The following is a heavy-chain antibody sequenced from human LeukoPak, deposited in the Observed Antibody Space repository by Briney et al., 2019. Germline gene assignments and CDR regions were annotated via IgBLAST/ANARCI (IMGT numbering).Heavy chain of an antibody. CDR3: TTGGVVRRDKNY. D-gene: IGHD5-24*01. J-gene: IGHJ4*02. CDR2: IRSKANSYAT. Sequence: PGGSLRLSCAASGFTFSGSAMHWVRQASGKGLEWVGRIRSKANSYATAYAASVKGRFTISRDDSKNTLYLQMNSLKTEDTAVYYCTTGGVVRRDKNYWGQGTLVTVSS. CDR1: GFTFSGSA. V-gene: IGHV3-73*01.